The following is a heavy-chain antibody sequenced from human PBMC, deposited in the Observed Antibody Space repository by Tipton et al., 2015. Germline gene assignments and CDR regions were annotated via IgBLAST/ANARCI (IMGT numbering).Heavy chain of an antibody. CDR3: ARKPVVRGAYYYFDY. D-gene: IGHD3-10*01. J-gene: IGHJ4*02. CDR1: GGSFSDYY. Sequence: TLSLTCAVYGGSFSDYYWTWVRQSPGKGLEWIGSISHSGNTYYNPSLKSRVTMSRDTSKNQFSLTLNSVTAADTAFYYCARKPVVRGAYYYFDYWGQGTLVTVSS. V-gene: IGHV4-34*01. CDR2: ISHSGNT.